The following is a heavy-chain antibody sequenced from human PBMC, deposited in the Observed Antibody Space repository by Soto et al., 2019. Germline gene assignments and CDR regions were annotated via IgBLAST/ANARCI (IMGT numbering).Heavy chain of an antibody. D-gene: IGHD2-2*01. CDR1: GGTFSSYA. J-gene: IGHJ3*02. CDR3: ARLKVDPEVPAAMPGSAFDI. CDR2: IIPIFGTA. Sequence: SVKVSCKASGGTFSSYAISWVRQAPGQGLEWMGGIIPIFGTANYAQKFQGRVTITADESTSTAYMELSSLRSEDTAVYYCARLKVDPEVPAAMPGSAFDIWGQGTMVTVSS. V-gene: IGHV1-69*13.